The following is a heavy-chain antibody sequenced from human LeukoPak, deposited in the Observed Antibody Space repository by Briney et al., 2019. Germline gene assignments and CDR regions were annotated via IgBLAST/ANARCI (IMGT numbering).Heavy chain of an antibody. D-gene: IGHD3-9*01. CDR3: GKTDIYFNPIDY. J-gene: IGHJ4*02. V-gene: IGHV4-4*02. Sequence: SETLSLTCAVSGVSISSSEWWIWVRQPPGQGLEWIGEIHRDGRTRYNPSLKSRVTMSMDYSKNQFSLSVTSVTAADTAIYYCGKTDIYFNPIDYWGPGALVTVSS. CDR2: IHRDGRT. CDR1: GVSISSSEW.